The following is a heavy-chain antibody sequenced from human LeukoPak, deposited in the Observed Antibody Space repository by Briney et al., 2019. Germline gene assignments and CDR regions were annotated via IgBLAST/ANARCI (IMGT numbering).Heavy chain of an antibody. CDR1: GFTFSSYA. V-gene: IGHV3-30-3*01. D-gene: IGHD2-2*01. CDR2: ISYDGSNK. J-gene: IGHJ3*02. Sequence: GRSLRLSCAASGFTFSSYAMHWVRQAPGKGLEWVAVISYDGSNKYYADSVKGRFTISRDNSKNTLYLQMNSLRAEDTAVYYCAREDQDDAFDIWGQGTMVTVSS. CDR3: AREDQDDAFDI.